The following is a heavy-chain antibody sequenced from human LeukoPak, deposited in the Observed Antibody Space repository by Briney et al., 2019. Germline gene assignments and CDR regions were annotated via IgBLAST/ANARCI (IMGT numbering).Heavy chain of an antibody. Sequence: PGGSLRLSCAASGFTFSTYAMSWVRQAPGKGLEWVSTISVSGGSTYYADSVKGRFTASRDNSKNTLYLQMNSLRAEDTAVYYCAKDPALLWFGEPYFDYWGQGTLVTVSS. D-gene: IGHD3-10*01. V-gene: IGHV3-23*01. CDR3: AKDPALLWFGEPYFDY. CDR2: ISVSGGST. CDR1: GFTFSTYA. J-gene: IGHJ4*02.